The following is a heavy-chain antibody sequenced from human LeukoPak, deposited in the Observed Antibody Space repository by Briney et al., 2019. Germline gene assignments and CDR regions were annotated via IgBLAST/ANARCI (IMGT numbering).Heavy chain of an antibody. CDR1: GFTFSSYA. CDR3: ARSSSGFTMIVVVIDY. Sequence: PGGSLRLSCAASGFTFSSYAMHWVRQAPGKGLEWVAVISYDGSNKYYADSVKGRSTISRDNSKNTLYLQMNSLRAEDTAVYYCARSSSGFTMIVVVIDYWGQGTLVTVSS. J-gene: IGHJ4*02. CDR2: ISYDGSNK. V-gene: IGHV3-30*04. D-gene: IGHD3-22*01.